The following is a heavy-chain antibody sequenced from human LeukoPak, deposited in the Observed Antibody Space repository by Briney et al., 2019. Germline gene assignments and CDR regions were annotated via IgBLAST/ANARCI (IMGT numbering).Heavy chain of an antibody. J-gene: IGHJ3*02. CDR2: IYYSGRT. CDR1: GGSLSRGGYY. D-gene: IGHD3-22*01. Sequence: SETLSLTCTVSGGSLSRGGYYWSWVRQHPGRGLEWLGYIYYSGRTYYNPSLKSRVTISVDTSKNQFSLKLSSVTAADTAVYYCARMYYYYSSGYYYHAFDIWGQGTMVTVSS. V-gene: IGHV4-31*03. CDR3: ARMYYYYSSGYYYHAFDI.